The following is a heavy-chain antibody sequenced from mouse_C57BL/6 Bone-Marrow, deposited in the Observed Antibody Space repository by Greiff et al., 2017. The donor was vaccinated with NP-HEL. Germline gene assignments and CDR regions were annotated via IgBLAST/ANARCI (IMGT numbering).Heavy chain of an antibody. J-gene: IGHJ3*01. Sequence: DVKLVESGEGLVKPGGSLKLSCAASGFTFRSYAMSWVRQTPEKRLEWVAYISSGGDYIYYAAPVKGRFTISRDNARNTLYLQMSSLKSEDTAMYYCTREAANWAWFAYWGQGTLVTVAA. CDR1: GFTFRSYA. D-gene: IGHD4-1*01. V-gene: IGHV5-9-1*02. CDR2: ISSGGDYI. CDR3: TREAANWAWFAY.